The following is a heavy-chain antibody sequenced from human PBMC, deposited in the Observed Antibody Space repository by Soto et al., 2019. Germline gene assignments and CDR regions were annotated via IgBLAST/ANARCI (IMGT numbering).Heavy chain of an antibody. V-gene: IGHV1-18*01. CDR1: GYTLTSYG. Sequence: ASVKVSCKASGYTLTSYGISWVRQAPGQGLEWMGWISAYNGNTNYAQKLQGRVTMTTDTSTSTAYMELRSLRSDDTAVYYCARTEWLLTPRDYYYTMDVWGQGTTVTVSS. CDR3: ARTEWLLTPRDYYYTMDV. J-gene: IGHJ6*02. D-gene: IGHD3-3*01. CDR2: ISAYNGNT.